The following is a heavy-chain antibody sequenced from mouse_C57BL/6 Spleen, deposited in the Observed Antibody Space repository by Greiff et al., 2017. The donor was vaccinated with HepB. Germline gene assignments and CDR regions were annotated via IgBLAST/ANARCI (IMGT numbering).Heavy chain of an antibody. CDR3: ARGSYYSNPSFAY. CDR1: GFTFSSYA. J-gene: IGHJ3*01. Sequence: EVKLVESGGGLVKPGGSLKLSCAASGFTFSSYAMSWVRQTPDKRLEWVATISDGGSYTYYPDNVKGRFTISRDNAKNNLYLQMSHLKSEDTAMYYCARGSYYSNPSFAYWGQGTLVTVSA. D-gene: IGHD2-5*01. V-gene: IGHV5-4*03. CDR2: ISDGGSYT.